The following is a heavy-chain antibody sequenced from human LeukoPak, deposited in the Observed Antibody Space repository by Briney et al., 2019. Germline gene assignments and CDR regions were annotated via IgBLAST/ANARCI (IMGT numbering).Heavy chain of an antibody. CDR3: ARDLAPRGYSSTRRDFYYGMDV. D-gene: IGHD6-13*01. Sequence: NPSETLSLTCTVSGGSISSSSYYWGWIRQPPGKGLEWIGSIYYSGSTYYNPSLKSRVTISVDTSKNQFSLKLSSVTAADTAVYYCARDLAPRGYSSTRRDFYYGMDVWGQGTTVTVSS. CDR1: GGSISSSSYY. J-gene: IGHJ6*02. CDR2: IYYSGST. V-gene: IGHV4-39*07.